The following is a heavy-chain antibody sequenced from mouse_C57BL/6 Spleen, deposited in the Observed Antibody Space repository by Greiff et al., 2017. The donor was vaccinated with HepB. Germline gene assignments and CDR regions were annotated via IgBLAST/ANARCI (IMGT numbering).Heavy chain of an antibody. V-gene: IGHV1-55*01. CDR1: GYTFTSYW. D-gene: IGHD1-1*01. Sequence: VQLQQPGAELVKPGASVKMSCKASGYTFTSYWITWVKQRPGQGLEWIGDLYPGSGSTNYNEKFKSKATLTVDTSSSTAYMQLSSLTSEDSAVYYCAVYGSSLGKLYYFDYWGQGTTLTVSS. CDR2: LYPGSGST. J-gene: IGHJ2*01. CDR3: AVYGSSLGKLYYFDY.